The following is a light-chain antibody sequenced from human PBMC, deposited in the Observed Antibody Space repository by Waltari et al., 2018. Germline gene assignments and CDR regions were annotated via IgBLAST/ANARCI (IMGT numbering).Light chain of an antibody. CDR2: EIS. V-gene: IGLV2-8*01. CDR1: SSDIGSYNY. J-gene: IGLJ2*01. Sequence: QSALTQPPSASGSPGQLVTISCTGTSSDIGSYNYVSWYQKHPGKAPNLMIYEISKRPSGVPDRFSGSKSGNTASLTVSGLQAEDEADYYCSSYAGRNNLQVVFGGGTKLTVL. CDR3: SSYAGRNNLQVV.